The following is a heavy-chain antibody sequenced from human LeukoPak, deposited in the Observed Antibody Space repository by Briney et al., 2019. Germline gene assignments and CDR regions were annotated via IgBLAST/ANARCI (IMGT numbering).Heavy chain of an antibody. CDR2: ISAYNGNT. Sequence: GASVKVSCKASGYTFTSYGISWVRQAPGQGLEWMGWISAYNGNTNYAQKLQGRVTMTTDTSTSTAYMELRSLRSDDTAVYYCARDRRVSYDILRAYAFDIWGQGTMVTVSS. CDR3: ARDRRVSYDILRAYAFDI. J-gene: IGHJ3*02. CDR1: GYTFTSYG. V-gene: IGHV1-18*01. D-gene: IGHD3-9*01.